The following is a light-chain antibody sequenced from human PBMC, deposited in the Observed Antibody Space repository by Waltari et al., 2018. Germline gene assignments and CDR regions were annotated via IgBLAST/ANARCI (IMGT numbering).Light chain of an antibody. CDR1: QIVSRT. CDR2: DAS. V-gene: IGKV3-20*01. Sequence: EMVLTQSPGTLSLFPGDRATLACRASQIVSRTLAWYQQKPGQAPRLLIYDASSRATGIPDRFSGSGSGTDFSLTISRLEPEDFAVYYCQKYGTLPATFGQGTKVEIK. CDR3: QKYGTLPAT. J-gene: IGKJ1*01.